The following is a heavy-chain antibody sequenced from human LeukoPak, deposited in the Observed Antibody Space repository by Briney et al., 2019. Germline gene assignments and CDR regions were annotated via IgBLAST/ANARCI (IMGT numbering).Heavy chain of an antibody. V-gene: IGHV3-23*01. Sequence: GGSLRLSCAASRFTFNIYAMSWVRQAPGKGLEGVSSITSSGTGTFYTDSVRGRFTISRDNSENTLYLQMNSLRAEDTAVYYCAKDRPNYYDSSGHYYRRNGDYWGQGTLVTVSS. D-gene: IGHD3-22*01. CDR2: ITSSGTGT. J-gene: IGHJ4*02. CDR1: RFTFNIYA. CDR3: AKDRPNYYDSSGHYYRRNGDY.